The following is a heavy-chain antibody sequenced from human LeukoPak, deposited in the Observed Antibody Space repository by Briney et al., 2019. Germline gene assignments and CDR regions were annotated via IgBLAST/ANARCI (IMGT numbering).Heavy chain of an antibody. Sequence: EGSLRLSCAASGFTFSSYGMHWVRQAPGKGLEWVAFIRYDGSNKYYADSVKGRFTISRDNSKNTLYLQMNSLRAEDTAVYYCAKDAYDILTGYYFDYWGQGTLVTVSS. J-gene: IGHJ4*02. V-gene: IGHV3-30*02. D-gene: IGHD3-9*01. CDR3: AKDAYDILTGYYFDY. CDR2: IRYDGSNK. CDR1: GFTFSSYG.